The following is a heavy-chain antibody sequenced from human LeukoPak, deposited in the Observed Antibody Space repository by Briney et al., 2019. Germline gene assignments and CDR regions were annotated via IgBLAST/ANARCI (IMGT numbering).Heavy chain of an antibody. D-gene: IGHD3-22*01. CDR1: GITLSNYG. V-gene: IGHV3-23*01. Sequence: GGSLRLSCAVSGITLSNYGMSWVRQAPGKGLEWVAGISDSGGRTKYADSVKGRFAISRDNSKNTLYLQMNSLRAEDTAVYFCAKRGVVIRVILVGFHKEAYYFDSWGQGALVTVSS. CDR3: AKRGVVIRVILVGFHKEAYYFDS. J-gene: IGHJ4*02. CDR2: ISDSGGRT.